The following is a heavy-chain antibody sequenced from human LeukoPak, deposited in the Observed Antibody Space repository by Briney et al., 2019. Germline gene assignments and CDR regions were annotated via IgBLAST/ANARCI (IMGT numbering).Heavy chain of an antibody. J-gene: IGHJ4*01. CDR2: MNSAGATI. CDR1: GFTISGFW. D-gene: IGHD1-1*01. CDR3: RREVQVRASASLGL. V-gene: IGHV3-74*01. Sequence: GGSRRLSCAAPGFTISGFWMHWGRQVPGEGLGWVSRMNSAGATINYADSVKGRFTISRDNVRNTLHLQMNNLSLEDTAVYFCRREVQVRASASLGLWGRGTLITVS.